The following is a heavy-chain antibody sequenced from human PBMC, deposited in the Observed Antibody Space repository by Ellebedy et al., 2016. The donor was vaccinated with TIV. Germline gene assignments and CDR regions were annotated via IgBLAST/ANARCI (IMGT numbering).Heavy chain of an antibody. CDR3: ARQTPAVDKTGAFDI. CDR1: GGSISSYY. D-gene: IGHD6-19*01. J-gene: IGHJ3*02. V-gene: IGHV4-59*08. Sequence: SETLSLTCTVSGGSISSYYWSWIRQPPGKGLEWIGYIYYSGSTNYNPSLKSRVTISVDTSKNQFSLKLSSVTAADTAVYYCARQTPAVDKTGAFDIWGQGTMVTVSS. CDR2: IYYSGST.